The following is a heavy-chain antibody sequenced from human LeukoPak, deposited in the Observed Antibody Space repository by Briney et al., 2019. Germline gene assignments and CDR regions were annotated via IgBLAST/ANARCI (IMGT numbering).Heavy chain of an antibody. V-gene: IGHV4-59*01. CDR1: GDSISSNY. D-gene: IGHD2-21*02. Sequence: SETLTLTCSVSGDSISSNYWSWIRQPPGKGLEWIGYMYNSGSTNYNPSLKSRVTISVDTSKNQFSLMLSSVTAADTAVYFCARGAGRCGGDCYSSDSWGQGTIVTVSS. J-gene: IGHJ4*02. CDR2: MYNSGST. CDR3: ARGAGRCGGDCYSSDS.